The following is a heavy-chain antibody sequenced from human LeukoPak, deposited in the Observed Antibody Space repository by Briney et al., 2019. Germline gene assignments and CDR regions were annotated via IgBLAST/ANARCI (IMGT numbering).Heavy chain of an antibody. CDR3: AKVISYIVGATTVIDY. D-gene: IGHD1-26*01. Sequence: GGSLRLSCAASGFTFSSYAMSWVRQAPGKGLEWVSAISGSGGSTYYADSVKGRFTISRDNSKNTLYLQMNSLRAEDTAVYYCAKVISYIVGATTVIDYWGQGTLVTVSS. J-gene: IGHJ4*02. V-gene: IGHV3-23*01. CDR2: ISGSGGST. CDR1: GFTFSSYA.